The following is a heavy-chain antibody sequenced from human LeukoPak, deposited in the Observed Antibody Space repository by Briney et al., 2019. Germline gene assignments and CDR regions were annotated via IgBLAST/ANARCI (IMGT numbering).Heavy chain of an antibody. Sequence: PGGSLRLSCAASGFTFTTYWMSWVRQAPGKGLEWVANIKQDGTEKYYVDSVKGRFTISRDNAKNSLYLQMNSLRVEDTAVYYCARAPHFFDTSGSRYYFDYWGQGALVTVSS. J-gene: IGHJ4*02. V-gene: IGHV3-7*01. CDR3: ARAPHFFDTSGSRYYFDY. CDR2: IKQDGTEK. CDR1: GFTFTTYW. D-gene: IGHD3-22*01.